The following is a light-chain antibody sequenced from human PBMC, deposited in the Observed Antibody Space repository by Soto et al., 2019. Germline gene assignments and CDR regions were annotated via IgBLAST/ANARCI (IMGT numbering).Light chain of an antibody. J-gene: IGLJ1*01. CDR3: RSYAGGSYV. CDR1: SSDVGGYNY. Sequence: QSVLTQPRSVSGSPGQSVAISCTGTSSDVGGYNYVSWYQQHPGKAPKLMIYDVSKRPSGVPDRFSGSKSGNTASLTISGLQAEDEADYYCRSYAGGSYVFGTGTKVT. V-gene: IGLV2-11*01. CDR2: DVS.